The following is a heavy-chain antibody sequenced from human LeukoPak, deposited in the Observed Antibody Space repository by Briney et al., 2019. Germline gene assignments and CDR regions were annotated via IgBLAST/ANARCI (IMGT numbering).Heavy chain of an antibody. Sequence: SETLSLTCTVSGGSISSSSYYWGWIRQPPGKGLEWIGSIYYSGSTYYNPSLKSRVTISVDTSKNQFSLKLSSVTAADTAVYYCARHGADGQLLETFDYWGQGTLVTVSS. CDR2: IYYSGST. V-gene: IGHV4-39*01. J-gene: IGHJ4*02. CDR3: ARHGADGQLLETFDY. CDR1: GGSISSSSYY. D-gene: IGHD6-13*01.